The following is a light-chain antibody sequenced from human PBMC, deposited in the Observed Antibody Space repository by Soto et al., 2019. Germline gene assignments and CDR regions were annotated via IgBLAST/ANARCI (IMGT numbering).Light chain of an antibody. J-gene: IGKJ2*01. Sequence: IVLTQSPATLSLSPGERATLSCRASESVSNYLAWYQHRPGQAPRLLIYDASNRATGIPARFSGSGSETDFTLTISSLEPEDFAVYYCQQRTNWPPYTFGQGTKLEIK. CDR2: DAS. CDR1: ESVSNY. CDR3: QQRTNWPPYT. V-gene: IGKV3-11*01.